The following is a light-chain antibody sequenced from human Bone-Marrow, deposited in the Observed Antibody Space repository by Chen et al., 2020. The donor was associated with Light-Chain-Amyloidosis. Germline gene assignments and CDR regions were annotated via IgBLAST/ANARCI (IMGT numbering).Light chain of an antibody. V-gene: IGLV3-21*02. CDR2: DDR. CDR3: QVWDRSSERPV. CDR1: NIGSTS. Sequence: SYVLTQPSSVAVAPGQRATLACGGNNIGSTSVHWYQQTPGQAPLLVVYDDRARPSGIPERLAGSNSGNTATLTISRVEAGDEADYYCQVWDRSSERPVFGGGTKLTVL. J-gene: IGLJ3*02.